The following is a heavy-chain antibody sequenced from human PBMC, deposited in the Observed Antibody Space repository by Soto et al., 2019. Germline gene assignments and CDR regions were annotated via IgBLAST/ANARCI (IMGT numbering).Heavy chain of an antibody. CDR3: AKSTVVPAPIDY. J-gene: IGHJ4*02. CDR1: GFTFSSYA. D-gene: IGHD2-2*01. Sequence: PGWSLRLSCAASASGFTFSSYAMIWVRQAPGKGLEWLSTISGGANITYYADSVKGRFTISRDISKNTLFLQMLGLRAEDTAVYFCAKSTVVPAPIDYWGQGTLVTVSS. V-gene: IGHV3-23*01. CDR2: ISGGANIT.